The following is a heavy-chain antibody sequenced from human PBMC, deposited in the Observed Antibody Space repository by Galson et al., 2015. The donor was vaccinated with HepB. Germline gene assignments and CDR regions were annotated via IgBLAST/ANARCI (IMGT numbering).Heavy chain of an antibody. Sequence: SETLSLTCTVSGDSIISYYWSWIRQPPGKGLEWIAFLYHNGGANYNPSLESRVSMSVDTSKNQFSLKLNSVTAADTAVYFCARVIYDSSGYHFWGAFDIWGQGTPVSVSS. CDR1: GDSIISYY. CDR3: ARVIYDSSGYHFWGAFDI. V-gene: IGHV4-59*01. CDR2: LYHNGGA. J-gene: IGHJ3*02. D-gene: IGHD3-22*01.